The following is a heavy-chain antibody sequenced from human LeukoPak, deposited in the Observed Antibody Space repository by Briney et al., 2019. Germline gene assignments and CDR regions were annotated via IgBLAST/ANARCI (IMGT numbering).Heavy chain of an antibody. CDR3: ASYDASSGLGYYYMDV. CDR1: GGSISSYY. J-gene: IGHJ6*03. CDR2: IYYSGST. D-gene: IGHD6-19*01. Sequence: PSETLSLTCTVSGGSISSYYWSWIRQPPGKGLEWIGYIYYSGSTNYNPSLKSRVTISVDTSKNQFSLKLSSVTAADTAVYYCASYDASSGLGYYYMDVWGKGTTVTVSS. V-gene: IGHV4-59*01.